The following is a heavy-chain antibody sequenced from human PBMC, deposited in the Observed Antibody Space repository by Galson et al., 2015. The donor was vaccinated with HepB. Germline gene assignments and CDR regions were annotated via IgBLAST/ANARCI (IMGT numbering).Heavy chain of an antibody. CDR1: GGTFSSYA. J-gene: IGHJ3*02. CDR3: ARDALYCGGDRHAFDI. V-gene: IGHV1-69*13. D-gene: IGHD2-21*02. CDR2: IIPIFGTA. Sequence: SVKVSCKASGGTFSSYAISWVRQAPGQGLEWMGGIIPIFGTANYAQKFQGRVTITADESTSTAYMELSSLRSEDTAVYYCARDALYCGGDRHAFDIWGQGTMVTVSS.